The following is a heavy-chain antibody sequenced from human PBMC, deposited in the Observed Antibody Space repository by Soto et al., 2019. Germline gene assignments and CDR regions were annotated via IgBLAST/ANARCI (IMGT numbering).Heavy chain of an antibody. CDR1: GYAFTSYY. Sequence: QVQLVQSGAVVTKPGASVKVSCKAFGYAFTSYYMHWVRQAPGQRLEYMGIINPNGGTTHYAQKFQGRVTMTRDTSTSTLYMELSSLRSEDTAIYDCAAYTSGWPTPWNWGQGTLVTVSS. V-gene: IGHV1-46*01. CDR2: INPNGGTT. CDR3: AAYTSGWPTPWN. D-gene: IGHD6-19*01. J-gene: IGHJ4*02.